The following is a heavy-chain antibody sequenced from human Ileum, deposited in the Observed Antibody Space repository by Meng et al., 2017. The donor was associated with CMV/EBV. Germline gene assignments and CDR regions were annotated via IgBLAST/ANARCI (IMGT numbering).Heavy chain of an antibody. Sequence: QDAGPGLVTSCGTWSFKVCCSGGSVVNSSNYLGWIRKPPGKGLEWIGHIYYTGVTYYNPSLQSRLPLSFDTSENHFSLKLTSLTVADTAVYYCARAPGAPSLSHGMDVWGPGTTVTVSS. CDR1: GGSVVNSSNY. V-gene: IGHV4-39*07. CDR2: IYYTGVT. J-gene: IGHJ6*02. CDR3: ARAPGAPSLSHGMDV.